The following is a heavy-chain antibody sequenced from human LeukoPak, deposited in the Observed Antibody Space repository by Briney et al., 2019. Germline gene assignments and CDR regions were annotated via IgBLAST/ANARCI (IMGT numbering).Heavy chain of an antibody. CDR1: GGTFSSYA. V-gene: IGHV1-69*13. Sequence: SVKVSCKASGGTFSSYAISWVRQAPGQGLEWMGGIIPIFGTANYAQKFQGRVTITADESTSTAYMELSSLRSEDTAVYYCASGVEGTAYYYYYYMDVWGKGTTATVSS. CDR3: ASGVEGTAYYYYYYMDV. CDR2: IIPIFGTA. D-gene: IGHD1-1*01. J-gene: IGHJ6*03.